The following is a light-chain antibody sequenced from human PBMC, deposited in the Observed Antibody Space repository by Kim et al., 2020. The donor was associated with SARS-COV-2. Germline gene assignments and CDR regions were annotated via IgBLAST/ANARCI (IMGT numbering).Light chain of an antibody. CDR2: DSS. CDR3: QQRSDWPPLT. Sequence: SPGERAPLSCRASQSVSTYLAWYQQKPGQAPRLLIYDSSTRAPGIPARFVGRGSGTDFTLTITGLDPEDFAVYYCQQRSDWPPLTFGGGTKVDIK. J-gene: IGKJ4*01. V-gene: IGKV3-11*01. CDR1: QSVSTY.